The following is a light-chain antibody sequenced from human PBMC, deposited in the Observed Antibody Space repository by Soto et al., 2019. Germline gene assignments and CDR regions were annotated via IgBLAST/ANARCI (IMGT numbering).Light chain of an antibody. CDR3: AAWDDSLSGVVV. V-gene: IGLV1-47*01. J-gene: IGLJ2*01. CDR1: SSNIGSNY. CDR2: RNN. Sequence: QSVLTQPPSASGTPGQRVTISCSGSSSNIGSNYVYWYQQLPGTAPKLLIYRNNQRPSGVPDRFSGSKSGPSASLAISGLRSEDEADYYCAAWDDSLSGVVVFGGGTKVTVL.